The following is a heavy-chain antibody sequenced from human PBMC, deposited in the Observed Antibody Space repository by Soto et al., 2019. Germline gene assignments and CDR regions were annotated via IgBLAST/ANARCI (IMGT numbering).Heavy chain of an antibody. CDR3: ARAYYMGV. V-gene: IGHV3-74*01. J-gene: IGHJ6*03. CDR1: GFTFSTYW. CDR2: IKSDGSST. Sequence: PGGSLRLSCAASGFTFSTYWMHWVRQAPGKGLVWVSRIKSDGSSTTYADSVKGRFTISRDNAKNTLFLQMNSLRAEDTAVYYCARAYYMGVWGKGTTVTVSS.